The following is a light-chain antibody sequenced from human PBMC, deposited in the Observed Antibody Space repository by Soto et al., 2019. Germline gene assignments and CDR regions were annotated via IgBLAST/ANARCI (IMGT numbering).Light chain of an antibody. J-gene: IGKJ2*01. CDR1: QSVGSN. CDR2: GAS. CDR3: QPYTTWPYT. Sequence: EIVMTQSPATLSVSPGERASLSCRASQSVGSNLAWYQQTAGQAPRLLIYGASTRATGIPARFSGSGSGTGFTLTISSLQSEDFAVYSCQPYTTWPYTFGQGTKLEIK. V-gene: IGKV3-15*01.